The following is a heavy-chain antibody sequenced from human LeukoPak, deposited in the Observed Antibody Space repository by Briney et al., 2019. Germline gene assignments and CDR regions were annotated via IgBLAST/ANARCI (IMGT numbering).Heavy chain of an antibody. Sequence: SETLSLTCTVSGGSVNSYYWSWIRQPAGKGLEWIGHIYASGSNGYNPSLKSRVTMSLDMAKIQFSLKLSSVTAADTAVYYCARRSMVRTVGYLYGMDVWGXXTXVTVSS. V-gene: IGHV4-4*07. CDR1: GGSVNSYY. D-gene: IGHD4/OR15-4a*01. CDR3: ARRSMVRTVGYLYGMDV. CDR2: IYASGSN. J-gene: IGHJ6*04.